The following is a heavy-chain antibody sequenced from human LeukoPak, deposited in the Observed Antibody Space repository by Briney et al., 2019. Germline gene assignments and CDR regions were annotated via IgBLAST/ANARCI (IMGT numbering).Heavy chain of an antibody. J-gene: IGHJ4*02. V-gene: IGHV1-3*04. CDR2: MNIGNGNT. CDR1: GYTFTGFA. Sequence: SVKVSCKASGYTFTGFAVHGVRQAPGQRPEWMGWMNIGNGNTKYSQNFQDRITVIRDTSANTVYMELSSLRSEDTAVYYCARSEILDYYYGSGRYFDYWGQGSLVTVSS. CDR3: ARSEILDYYYGSGRYFDY. D-gene: IGHD3-10*01.